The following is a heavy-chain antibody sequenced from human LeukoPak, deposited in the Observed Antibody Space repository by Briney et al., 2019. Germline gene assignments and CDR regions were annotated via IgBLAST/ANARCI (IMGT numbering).Heavy chain of an antibody. CDR2: ISDSGSIT. D-gene: IGHD6-19*01. CDR1: GFAFSSQA. CDR3: AKDARRTSGWYFFDY. Sequence: GGSLRLSCGASGFAFSSQAMGWVRPAPGKGLEWVSVISDSGSITYYADSVKGRFNISRDNSKNTLFLQMNSLRADDTAVYYCAKDARRTSGWYFFDYWGQGTLVTVSS. J-gene: IGHJ4*02. V-gene: IGHV3-23*01.